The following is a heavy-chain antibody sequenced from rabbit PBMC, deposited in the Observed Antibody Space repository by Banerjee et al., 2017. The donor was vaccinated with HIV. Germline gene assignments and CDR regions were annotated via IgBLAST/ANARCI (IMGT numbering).Heavy chain of an antibody. V-gene: IGHV1S45*01. D-gene: IGHD2-1*01. CDR1: GFSFSSNYD. J-gene: IGHJ5*01. CDR3: SSFYVDAGDPDWLDL. Sequence: QEQLEESGGDLVKPGASLTLTCTASGFSFSSNYDMCWVRQAPGKGLEWIGCIGSGSGSTYYASWATGRFTISKTSSTTVTLQMTSLTAADTATYFFSSFYVDAGDPDWLDLWGPGTLVTVS. CDR2: IGSGSGST.